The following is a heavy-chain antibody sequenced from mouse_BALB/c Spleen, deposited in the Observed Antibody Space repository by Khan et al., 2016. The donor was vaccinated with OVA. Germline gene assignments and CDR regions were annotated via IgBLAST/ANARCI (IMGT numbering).Heavy chain of an antibody. CDR1: GFSLSRYN. D-gene: IGHD2-14*01. CDR2: IWGGGGT. J-gene: IGHJ4*01. V-gene: IGHV2-6-4*01. Sequence: VQLQESGPGLVAPSQSLSITCTVSGFSLSRYNIHWVRQPPGKGLEWLGMIWGGGGTDYNSTLKSRLSISKDNSKSQVFLKLNSLQTDDTAMYYSARAYCRYDGYYAMDYWGQGTSVTVSS. CDR3: ARAYCRYDGYYAMDY.